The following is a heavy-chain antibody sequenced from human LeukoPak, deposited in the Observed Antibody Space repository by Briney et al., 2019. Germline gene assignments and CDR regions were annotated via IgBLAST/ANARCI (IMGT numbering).Heavy chain of an antibody. V-gene: IGHV3-21*01. CDR3: ARLVCSTIPCYGKFYFDS. CDR2: ITGSSDSI. Sequence: GGPLRLSCAASGFTFSSYAMEWARQAPGKGLEWVYSITGSSDSIYYADSVKGRFTISRDNAKNSVYLQMNSLRAEDTAVYYCARLVCSTIPCYGKFYFDSWGQGTLVPVSS. CDR1: GFTFSSYA. J-gene: IGHJ4*02. D-gene: IGHD2-2*01.